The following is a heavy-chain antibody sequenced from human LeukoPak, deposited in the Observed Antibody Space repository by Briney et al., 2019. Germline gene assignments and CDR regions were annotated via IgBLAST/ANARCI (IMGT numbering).Heavy chain of an antibody. Sequence: ASVKVSCKASGYTFTSYDINWVRQATGQGLEWMGWMNPNSGNTGYAQKFQGRVTTTRNTSISTAYMELSSLRSEDTAVYYCARGRQLDYYDSSGYPWDYWGQGTLVTVSS. CDR2: MNPNSGNT. J-gene: IGHJ4*02. D-gene: IGHD3-22*01. CDR1: GYTFTSYD. CDR3: ARGRQLDYYDSSGYPWDY. V-gene: IGHV1-8*01.